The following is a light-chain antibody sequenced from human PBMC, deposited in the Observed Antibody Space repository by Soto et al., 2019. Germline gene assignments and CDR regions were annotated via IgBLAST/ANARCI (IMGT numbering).Light chain of an antibody. J-gene: IGKJ1*01. Sequence: AIQMTQSTSSLSASVGDRVTITCRASQGIRNDLGWYQQKPGKAPKLLIYAASSLQSGVPSRFSGSGSGTDFTLTSSSLQPEDFATYYCLQDYNYPWTFGQGTKVEIK. CDR3: LQDYNYPWT. CDR2: AAS. V-gene: IGKV1-6*01. CDR1: QGIRND.